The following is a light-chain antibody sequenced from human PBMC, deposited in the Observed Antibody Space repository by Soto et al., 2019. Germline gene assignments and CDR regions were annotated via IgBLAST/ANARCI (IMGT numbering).Light chain of an antibody. CDR2: SAS. Sequence: DIQMTQSPSSLSASVGDRVTITCRASQSIDNYLNWYQQKSGKAPQLLIYSASHLQSGVPSRFSGGGYGTYFILTISSLQPEDSAIYFCQQSITAPLTFGGGTKVDIK. CDR1: QSIDNY. V-gene: IGKV1-39*01. CDR3: QQSITAPLT. J-gene: IGKJ4*01.